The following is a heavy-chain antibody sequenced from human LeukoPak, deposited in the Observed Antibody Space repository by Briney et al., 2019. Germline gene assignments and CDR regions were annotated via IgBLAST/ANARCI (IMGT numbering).Heavy chain of an antibody. V-gene: IGHV3-21*01. CDR2: ISSSSSYI. J-gene: IGHJ3*02. CDR3: ARGGLRYFDWLQNDAFDI. Sequence: GGSLRLSCAASGFTFSSYAMSWVRQAPGKGLEWVSSISSSSSYIYYADSVKGRFTISRDNAKNSLYLQMNSLRAEDTAVYYCARGGLRYFDWLQNDAFDIWGQGTMVTVSS. D-gene: IGHD3-9*01. CDR1: GFTFSSYA.